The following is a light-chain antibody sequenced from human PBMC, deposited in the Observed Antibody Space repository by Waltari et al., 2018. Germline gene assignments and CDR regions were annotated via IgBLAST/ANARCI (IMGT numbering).Light chain of an antibody. CDR2: GAS. J-gene: IGKJ4*01. V-gene: IGKV3-20*01. CDR1: QTVRTTY. CDR3: QQYDISPLT. Sequence: EIVLTQSPGTLSLSPGERATLSCRASQTVRTTYLAWYQQKPGQAPTLLIHGASSRATGIPDRFSGSGSGTDVSLTISSLEPEDFAVYYCQQYDISPLTFGGGTKVEIK.